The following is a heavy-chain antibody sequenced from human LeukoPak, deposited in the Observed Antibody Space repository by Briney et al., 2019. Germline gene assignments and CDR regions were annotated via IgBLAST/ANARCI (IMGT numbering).Heavy chain of an antibody. CDR3: AREPGSGSYYLDY. J-gene: IGHJ4*02. CDR1: GFTVSSNY. V-gene: IGHV3-33*08. D-gene: IGHD3-10*01. CDR2: IWYDGSNK. Sequence: GGSLRLSCAASGFTVSSNYMSWVRQAPGKGLEWVAVIWYDGSNKYYADSVKGRFTISRDNSKNTLYLQMNSLRAEDTAVYYCAREPGSGSYYLDYWGQGTLVTVSS.